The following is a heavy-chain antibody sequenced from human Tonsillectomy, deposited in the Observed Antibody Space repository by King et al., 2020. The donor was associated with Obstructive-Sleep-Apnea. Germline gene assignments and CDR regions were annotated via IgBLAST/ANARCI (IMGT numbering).Heavy chain of an antibody. CDR3: AREHRLQVWLPIDY. CDR2: VSSSGST. V-gene: IGHV4-39*07. J-gene: IGHJ4*02. Sequence: QLQESGPGLVKPSETLSLTCTVSGGSISSSGYYWGWIRQPPGEGLEWIGSVSSSGSTYYNPSLKSRVTMSIDTSKSQFSLRLSSVTAADTAVYYCAREHRLQVWLPIDYWDQGTLVTVSS. CDR1: GGSISSSGYY. D-gene: IGHD5-18*01.